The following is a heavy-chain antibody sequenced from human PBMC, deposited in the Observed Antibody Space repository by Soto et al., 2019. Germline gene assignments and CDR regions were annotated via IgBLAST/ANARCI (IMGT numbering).Heavy chain of an antibody. CDR1: GGTFSSDA. CDR3: ARGRDWIEVAGQVYYFDY. V-gene: IGHV1-8*02. D-gene: IGHD6-19*01. Sequence: GAAVKVSCSASGGTFSSDAISGGRQATGQGREGMGWMNPNSGNTGYAQKFQGRVTMTSTTSISTAYMELSSLRPEATAVSYCARGRDWIEVAGQVYYFDYWGQGTLVTVSS. J-gene: IGHJ4*02. CDR2: MNPNSGNT.